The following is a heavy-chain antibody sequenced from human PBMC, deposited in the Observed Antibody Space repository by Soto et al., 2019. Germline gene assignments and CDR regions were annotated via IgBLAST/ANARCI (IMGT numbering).Heavy chain of an antibody. V-gene: IGHV4-30-2*01. D-gene: IGHD4-4*01. CDR1: GGSISSGGYS. Sequence: QLQLQESRSGLVKPSQTLSLTCAVSGGSISSGGYSWSWIRQPPGKGLEWIGYIYHSGSTYYNPSLKSRVTISVDRSKNQFSLKLSSVTAADTAVYYCARGMTTVTTIAYWGQGTLVTVSS. CDR3: ARGMTTVTTIAY. J-gene: IGHJ4*02. CDR2: IYHSGST.